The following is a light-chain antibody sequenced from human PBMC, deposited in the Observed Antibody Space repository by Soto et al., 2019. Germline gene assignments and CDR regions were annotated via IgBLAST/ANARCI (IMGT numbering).Light chain of an antibody. CDR2: GAS. CDR3: QQYGTSPRT. CDR1: QSVSNKY. V-gene: IGKV3-20*01. Sequence: EIVLTQSPGTLSLSPGERATLSCTASQSVSNKYLAWYQQKPGQAPRVLIYGASSRATGIPDRFSGSGSGTDFTLTINRLKPEDFAVYYCQQYGTSPRTFGQGTKVEIK. J-gene: IGKJ1*01.